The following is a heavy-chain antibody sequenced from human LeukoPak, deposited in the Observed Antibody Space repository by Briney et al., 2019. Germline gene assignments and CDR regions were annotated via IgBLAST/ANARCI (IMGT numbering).Heavy chain of an antibody. CDR1: GYTFTKYD. V-gene: IGHV1-8*01. D-gene: IGHD3-22*01. CDR2: MNPNSGNT. Sequence: EASVKVSCTASGYTFTKYDINWVRQAPGKGLEWMGWMNPNSGNTGCAQKFRGRVSMTRNISINTAYMELNSLRSEDTAVYYCARGMYYYESSGYATWDYWGQGTLVTVSS. J-gene: IGHJ4*02. CDR3: ARGMYYYESSGYATWDY.